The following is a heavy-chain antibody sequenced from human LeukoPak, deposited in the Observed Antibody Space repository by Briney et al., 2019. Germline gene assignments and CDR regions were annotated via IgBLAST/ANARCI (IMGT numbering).Heavy chain of an antibody. CDR2: ISYSGST. J-gene: IGHJ4*02. CDR3: AREGFGELTFDY. Sequence: SETLSLTCTVSGGSISSYYWSWIRQSPGKGLEWIGYISYSGSTNYSPSLKSRVTISVDTSKNQFYLKLSSVTAADTAVYYRAREGFGELTFDYWGQGILVTVSS. CDR1: GGSISSYY. V-gene: IGHV4-59*01. D-gene: IGHD3-10*01.